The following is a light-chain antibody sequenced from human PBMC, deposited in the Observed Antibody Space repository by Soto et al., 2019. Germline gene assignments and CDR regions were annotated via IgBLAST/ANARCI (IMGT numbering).Light chain of an antibody. J-gene: IGKJ3*01. Sequence: DIQMTQSPSSLSASVGDRGTITCRASQGISSSLAWYQHKPGKVPELLIYAASTLHSWVPSRFSGSGSGTEVTLTISSLQPEDVATSYCQEYYSPPFTFGPGTKVNFK. CDR2: AAS. V-gene: IGKV1-27*01. CDR3: QEYYSPPFT. CDR1: QGISSS.